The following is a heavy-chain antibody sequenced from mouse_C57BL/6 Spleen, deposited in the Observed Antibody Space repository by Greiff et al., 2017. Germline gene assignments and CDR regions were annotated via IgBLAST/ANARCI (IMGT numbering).Heavy chain of an antibody. Sequence: EVKVVESGEGLVKPGGSLKLSCAASGFTFSSYAMSWVRQTPEKRLEWVAYISSGGDYIYYADTVKGRFTISRDNARNTLYLQMSSLKSEDTAMYYCTRAYGNYEGAWFAYWGQGTLVTVSA. CDR3: TRAYGNYEGAWFAY. D-gene: IGHD2-1*01. CDR2: ISSGGDYI. V-gene: IGHV5-9-1*02. J-gene: IGHJ3*01. CDR1: GFTFSSYA.